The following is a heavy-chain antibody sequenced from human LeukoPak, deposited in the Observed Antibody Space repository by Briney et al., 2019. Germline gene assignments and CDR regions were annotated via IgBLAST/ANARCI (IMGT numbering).Heavy chain of an antibody. V-gene: IGHV4-59*12. CDR2: IYYSGST. J-gene: IGHJ5*02. CDR1: GGSISSYY. D-gene: IGHD2-21*02. CDR3: ARGVYCGGDCYSGYWFDP. Sequence: SETLSLTCTVSGGSISSYYWSWIRQPPGKGLEWIGYIYYSGSTYYNPSLKSRVTISVDTSKNQFSLKLSSVTAADTAVYYCARGVYCGGDCYSGYWFDPWGQGTLVTVSS.